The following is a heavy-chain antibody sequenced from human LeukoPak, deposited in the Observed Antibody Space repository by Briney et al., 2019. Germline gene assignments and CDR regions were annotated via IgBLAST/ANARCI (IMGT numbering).Heavy chain of an antibody. D-gene: IGHD4-17*01. J-gene: IGHJ5*02. CDR3: ARVERYNGDYGWFDP. Sequence: PSETLSLTCTVSGGSISSYYWSWIRQPPGKGLEWIGYIYYSGSTNYNPSLKSRVTISMDTSKNQFSLRLRSVTAADTAMYYCARVERYNGDYGWFDPWGQGNLVTVSS. CDR1: GGSISSYY. V-gene: IGHV4-59*01. CDR2: IYYSGST.